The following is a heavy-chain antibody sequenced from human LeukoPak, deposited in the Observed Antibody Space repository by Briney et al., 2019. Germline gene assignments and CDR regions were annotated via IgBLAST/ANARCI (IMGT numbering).Heavy chain of an antibody. D-gene: IGHD3-22*01. CDR1: GGSISSSSYY. CDR2: IYYSGST. CDR3: ARANYYDSSGYSRGAFDI. Sequence: SETLSLTCTVSGGSISSSSYYWGWIRQPPGKGLEWIGSIYYSGSTYYNPSLKSQVTISVDTSKNQFSLKLSSVTATDTAVYYCARANYYDSSGYSRGAFDIWGQGTMVTVSS. V-gene: IGHV4-39*07. J-gene: IGHJ3*02.